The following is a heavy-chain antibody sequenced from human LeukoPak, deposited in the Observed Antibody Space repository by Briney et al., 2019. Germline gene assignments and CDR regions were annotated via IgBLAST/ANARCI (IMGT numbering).Heavy chain of an antibody. D-gene: IGHD3/OR15-3a*01. J-gene: IGHJ5*02. CDR3: ARGNRMIFGVVITSNWFDP. CDR2: IYFTGST. Sequence: SETLSLTCTVSGGSINSNSFYWGWIRHPPGKELEWIGSIYFTGSTYYNPSLKSRVIISVDTSKNQFSLKLSSVTAADTAVYYCARGNRMIFGVVITSNWFDPWGQGTLVTVSS. V-gene: IGHV4-39*01. CDR1: GGSINSNSFY.